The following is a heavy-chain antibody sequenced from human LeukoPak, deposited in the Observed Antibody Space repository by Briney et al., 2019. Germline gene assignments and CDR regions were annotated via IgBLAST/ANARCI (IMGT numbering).Heavy chain of an antibody. Sequence: GGSLRLSCAASGFTFSGYVMTWVRQAPGKGLEWVSAISGSGGSTYYADSVKGRFTISRDNSKNTLYLQMNSLRAEDTAVYYCVRADIVVVTAIEYFQHWGQGTLVTVSS. CDR3: VRADIVVVTAIEYFQH. V-gene: IGHV3-23*01. CDR1: GFTFSGYV. D-gene: IGHD2-21*02. J-gene: IGHJ1*01. CDR2: ISGSGGST.